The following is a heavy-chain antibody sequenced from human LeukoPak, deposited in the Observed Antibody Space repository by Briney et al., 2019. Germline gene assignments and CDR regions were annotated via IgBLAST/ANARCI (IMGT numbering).Heavy chain of an antibody. CDR2: IYPGDSDT. V-gene: IGHV5-51*01. CDR3: ARSITIFGVVIPPDY. D-gene: IGHD3-3*01. Sequence: GESLKISCKGSGYSFTSYWIGWVRQMPGKGLEWMGIIYPGDSDTRYSPSFQGQVTISADKSISTAYLQWSSLKASDTAMYHCARSITIFGVVIPPDYWGQGTLVTVSS. CDR1: GYSFTSYW. J-gene: IGHJ4*02.